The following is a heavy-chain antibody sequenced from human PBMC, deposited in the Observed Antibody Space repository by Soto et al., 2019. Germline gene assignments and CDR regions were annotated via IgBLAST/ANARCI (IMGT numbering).Heavy chain of an antibody. Sequence: GGSLRLSCAPSGFTFSSNEMNWVRQAPGKGLEWVSYISVSGSMRFYADAVRGRFTISRDNTKKMLYLQMNSLRVEDTALYYCATGGLTGSVWGKGCTGTVYS. CDR2: ISVSGSMR. D-gene: IGHD3-9*01. J-gene: IGHJ6*01. CDR3: ATGGLTGSV. CDR1: GFTFSSNE. V-gene: IGHV3-48*03.